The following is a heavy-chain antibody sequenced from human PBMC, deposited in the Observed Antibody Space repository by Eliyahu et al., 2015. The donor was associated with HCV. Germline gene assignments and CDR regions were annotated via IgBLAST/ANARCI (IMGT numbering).Heavy chain of an antibody. D-gene: IGHD3-16*01. CDR1: GYTFTTHG. CDR2: ISVYNGNT. V-gene: IGHV1-18*01. J-gene: IGHJ4*02. CDR3: ARGNDYGHYYFEY. Sequence: QVQLVQSGAEVKKPGASVKVSCKASGYTFTTHGIRWVRQAPGQGLEWMGWISVYNGNTKYAQKFQGRVTMTTDTSTSTAYMELRSLGSDDTAVYFCARGNDYGHYYFEYWGQGTLVTVSS.